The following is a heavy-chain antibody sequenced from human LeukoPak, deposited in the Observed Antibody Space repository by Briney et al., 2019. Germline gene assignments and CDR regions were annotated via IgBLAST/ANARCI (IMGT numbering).Heavy chain of an antibody. J-gene: IGHJ4*02. CDR1: GFTFTNYN. CDR2: INPSGGST. V-gene: IGHV1-46*01. CDR3: ARSGRGTYYYFDL. D-gene: IGHD5-12*01. Sequence: GASVKVSCKASGFTFTNYNMHWVRQAPGQRLEWMGIINPSGGSTNYAQNFQGRVTMTRDTSTSTVYMELRSLTSDDTAVYYCARSGRGTYYYFDLWGQGTLVTVSS.